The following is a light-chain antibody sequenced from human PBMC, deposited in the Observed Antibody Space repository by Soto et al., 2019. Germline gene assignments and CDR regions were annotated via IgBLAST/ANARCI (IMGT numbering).Light chain of an antibody. CDR1: SSDVGSSNL. J-gene: IGLJ1*01. CDR3: CSFARSSTSYV. V-gene: IGLV2-23*01. CDR2: EGS. Sequence: QSALTQPASVSGSPGQSITISCTGTSSDVGSSNLVSWYQQYPGKAPKLIIYEGSRRPSGVSGRFSGSMSGNTAPLTISGLQAEDEADYYCCSFARSSTSYVFGTGTKVTVL.